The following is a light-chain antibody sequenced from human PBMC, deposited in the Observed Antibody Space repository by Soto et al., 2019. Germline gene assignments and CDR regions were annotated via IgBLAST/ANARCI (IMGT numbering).Light chain of an antibody. Sequence: QSVLTQPPSASGTPGQRVTISCSGSSSNIGTNYVYWYQQLPGTAPKLLIYRNNQRPSGVPDRFSGSKSGTSASLAISGLRSEDEADYYCAAWDDNLSGVVFGGGIKVTVL. J-gene: IGLJ2*01. V-gene: IGLV1-47*01. CDR2: RNN. CDR1: SSNIGTNY. CDR3: AAWDDNLSGVV.